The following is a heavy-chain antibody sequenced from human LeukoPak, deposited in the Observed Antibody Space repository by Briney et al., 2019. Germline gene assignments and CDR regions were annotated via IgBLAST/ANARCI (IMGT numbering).Heavy chain of an antibody. J-gene: IGHJ1*01. V-gene: IGHV3-43*01. D-gene: IGHD6-13*01. Sequence: QSGGSLRLSCAASGFTFSRYWMHWVRQAPGKGLEWVSLISWDGGSTYYADSVKGRFTISRDNSKNSLYLQMNSLRTEDTALYYCAKEGIAAAIQHWGQGTLVTVSS. CDR3: AKEGIAAAIQH. CDR2: ISWDGGST. CDR1: GFTFSRYW.